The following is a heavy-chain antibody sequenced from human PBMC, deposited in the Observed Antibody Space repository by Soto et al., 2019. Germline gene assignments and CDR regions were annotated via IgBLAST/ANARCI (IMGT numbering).Heavy chain of an antibody. V-gene: IGHV3-15*07. Sequence: GGSLRLSCAASGFTFSNAWMNWVRQAPGKGLEWVGRIKSKTDGGTTDYAAPVKGRFTISRDDSKNTLYLQMNSLKTEDTAVYYCTTDRRIPKNYDFWSGRDYYYYGMDVWGQGTTVTVSS. J-gene: IGHJ6*02. D-gene: IGHD3-3*01. CDR1: GFTFSNAW. CDR2: IKSKTDGGTT. CDR3: TTDRRIPKNYDFWSGRDYYYYGMDV.